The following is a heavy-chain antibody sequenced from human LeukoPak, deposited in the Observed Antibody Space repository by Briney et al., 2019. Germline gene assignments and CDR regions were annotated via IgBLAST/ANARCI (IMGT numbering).Heavy chain of an antibody. J-gene: IGHJ6*02. CDR3: ANGDPGPADHPMNDYYYSLDV. Sequence: PGGSLRPSCAASGFTFGSYAMHWVGQAPGKGLDGVAFISYDGSKKYYSGSAKGRFTIPRDNSKNTLYLQMNSLRPEDTAVYYCANGDPGPADHPMNDYYYSLDVWGQGTTVIVSS. V-gene: IGHV3-30*18. CDR1: GFTFGSYA. D-gene: IGHD2-2*01. CDR2: ISYDGSKK.